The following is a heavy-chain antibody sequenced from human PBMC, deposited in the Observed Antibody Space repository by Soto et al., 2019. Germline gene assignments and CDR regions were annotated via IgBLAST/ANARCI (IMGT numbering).Heavy chain of an antibody. Sequence: GWSLRLSCAASVFTFIRYYMNWVRQAPGKGLEWVSSISTTSTYTHYADSLKGRFTISRDNAKKLLYLQMDSLRAEDTAVYYCARDDGLSSTNVKAFDIWGQGTKVTVSS. D-gene: IGHD2-2*01. V-gene: IGHV3-21*01. CDR2: ISTTSTYT. CDR3: ARDDGLSSTNVKAFDI. J-gene: IGHJ3*02. CDR1: VFTFIRYY.